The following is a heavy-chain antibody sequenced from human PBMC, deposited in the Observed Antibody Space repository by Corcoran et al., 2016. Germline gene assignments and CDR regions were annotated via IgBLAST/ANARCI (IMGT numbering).Heavy chain of an antibody. V-gene: IGHV4-38-2*02. J-gene: IGHJ4*02. CDR3: ARAWELLSSFDY. Sequence: QVQLQESGPGLVKPSETLSLTCTVSGYSISSGYYWGWIRQPPGKGLEGIGSIYHSGSTYYNPSLKSRVTISVDTSKNQFSLKLSSVTAADTAVYYCARAWELLSSFDYWGQGTLVTVSS. D-gene: IGHD2-15*01. CDR1: GYSISSGYY. CDR2: IYHSGST.